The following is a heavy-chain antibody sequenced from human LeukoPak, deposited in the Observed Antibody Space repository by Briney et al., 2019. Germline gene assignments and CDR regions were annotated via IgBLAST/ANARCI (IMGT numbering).Heavy chain of an antibody. J-gene: IGHJ4*02. CDR3: ARGTMFPYYFDY. CDR1: GFTFSSYW. V-gene: IGHV3-7*01. Sequence: GGSLRLSCAASGFTFSSYWMSLVRQAPGKGPEWVANIKQDGSEKYYVDSVKGRFTISRDNAKNSLYLQMNSLRAEDTAVYYCARGTMFPYYFDYWGQGTLVTVSS. D-gene: IGHD3-10*02. CDR2: IKQDGSEK.